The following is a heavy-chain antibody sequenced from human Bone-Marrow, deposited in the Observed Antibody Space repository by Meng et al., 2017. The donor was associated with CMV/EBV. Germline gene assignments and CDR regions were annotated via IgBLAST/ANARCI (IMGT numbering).Heavy chain of an antibody. V-gene: IGHV4-34*09. CDR1: XGSFSGYY. D-gene: IGHD1-20*01. Sequence: QVQLQESGPGLVKPSXXXXXXCXVYXGSFSGYYWSWIRKTPGKGLEWIGEINHSESTNYNPSLKSRVTISVDTSKNQFSLKLSSVTAADTAVYYCARGRFSGYNWNPMGSWFDPWGQGTLVTVSS. J-gene: IGHJ5*02. CDR2: INHSEST. CDR3: ARGRFSGYNWNPMGSWFDP.